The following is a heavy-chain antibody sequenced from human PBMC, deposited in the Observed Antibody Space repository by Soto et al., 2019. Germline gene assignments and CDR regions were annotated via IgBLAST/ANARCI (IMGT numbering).Heavy chain of an antibody. D-gene: IGHD5-18*01. CDR2: ISYDGSNK. J-gene: IGHJ5*02. CDR1: GFTFSSYA. CDR3: ARKCSPTERLPFDP. Sequence: QVQLVESGGGVVQPGRSLRLSCAASGFTFSSYAMHWVRQAPGKGLEWVAVISYDGSNKYYADSVKGRFTISRDNSKKTMYLKMNSLTAKATAVDYCARKCSPTERLPFDPWGQGTLVTASP. V-gene: IGHV3-30-3*01.